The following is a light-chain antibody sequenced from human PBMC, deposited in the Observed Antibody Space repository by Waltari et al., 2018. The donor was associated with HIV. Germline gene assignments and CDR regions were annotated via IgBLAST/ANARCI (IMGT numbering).Light chain of an antibody. CDR3: QYRSKWLI. CDR1: QSVSRY. V-gene: IGKV3-11*01. CDR2: DVS. J-gene: IGKJ4*01. Sequence: ELVLTPSPATRTLSPGVRVNLSCRASQSVSRYLGWYQQKSGQAPRLLIYDVSNRATGIPARFSGSGSGTDFALTISSLEPEDFAVYYCQYRSKWLIFGGGTKVEIK.